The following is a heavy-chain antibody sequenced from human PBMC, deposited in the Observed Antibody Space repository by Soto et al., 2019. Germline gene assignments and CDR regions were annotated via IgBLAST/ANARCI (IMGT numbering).Heavy chain of an antibody. Sequence: GGSLRLSCAGSGLTFGDSYMSWIRQAPGKGLEWLSYISPGSRYPAYADSVKGRFTISRDNAKRSLYLQMMSLTAEDTAIYDGGRGGGGGLFHPSGQGTGVTVSS. D-gene: IGHD2-15*01. J-gene: IGHJ5*02. CDR2: ISPGSRYP. V-gene: IGHV3-11*06. CDR1: GLTFGDSY. CDR3: GRGGGGGLFHP.